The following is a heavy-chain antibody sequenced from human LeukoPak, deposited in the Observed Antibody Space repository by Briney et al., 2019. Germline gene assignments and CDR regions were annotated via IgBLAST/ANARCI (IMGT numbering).Heavy chain of an antibody. D-gene: IGHD3-3*01. CDR3: VRDSYYDFWSGYYSDYYYGMDV. CDR1: GYTFTGYY. V-gene: IGHV1-2*06. Sequence: ASVKVSCKASGYTFTGYYMHWVRQAPGQGREWMGRINPNSGGTSYAQKFQGRVTMTRDTSISTAYMEPSRLRSDDTAVYSCVRDSYYDFWSGYYSDYYYGMDVWGQGTTVTVSS. CDR2: INPNSGGT. J-gene: IGHJ6*02.